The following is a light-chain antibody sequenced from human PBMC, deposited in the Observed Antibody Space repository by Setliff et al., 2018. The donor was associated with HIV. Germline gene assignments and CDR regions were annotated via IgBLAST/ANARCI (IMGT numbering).Light chain of an antibody. CDR2: EVK. Sequence: QSALTQPASVSGSPGQAITISCTGNNSDIGTYDLVSWYQQHPGRAPKLTIFEVKRRPSGVSNRFSGSKSDNTASLTISGLQTEDEADYYCSSYTKTSTLLFGTGTKVTVL. V-gene: IGLV2-14*02. J-gene: IGLJ1*01. CDR3: SSYTKTSTLL. CDR1: NSDIGTYDL.